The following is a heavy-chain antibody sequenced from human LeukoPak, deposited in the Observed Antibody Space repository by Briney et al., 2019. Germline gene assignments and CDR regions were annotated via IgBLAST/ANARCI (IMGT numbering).Heavy chain of an antibody. V-gene: IGHV3-23*01. CDR2: ISGSGGST. CDR1: GFTFSSYA. CDR3: ESSREGYSTSRRDYYGMDV. J-gene: IGHJ6*02. Sequence: GGSLRLSCAASGFTFSSYAMSWIRQAPGKGLEWVSAISGSGGSTYYADSVKGRFTISRDNSKNTLYLQMNSLRAEDTAVYYCESSREGYSTSRRDYYGMDVWGQGTTVTVSS. D-gene: IGHD4-11*01.